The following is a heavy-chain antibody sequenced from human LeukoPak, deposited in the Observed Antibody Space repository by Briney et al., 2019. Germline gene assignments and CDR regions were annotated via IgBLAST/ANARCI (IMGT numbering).Heavy chain of an antibody. Sequence: PGGSLRLSCAASGFTFSSYGMHWVRQAPGKGLEWVAFIRYDGSNKYYSDSVKGRFTISRDNSKNTLILQMNSLRAEDTAVYYCAKSGYNRFDYWGQGILVTVSS. CDR2: IRYDGSNK. D-gene: IGHD5-24*01. CDR3: AKSGYNRFDY. J-gene: IGHJ4*02. CDR1: GFTFSSYG. V-gene: IGHV3-30*02.